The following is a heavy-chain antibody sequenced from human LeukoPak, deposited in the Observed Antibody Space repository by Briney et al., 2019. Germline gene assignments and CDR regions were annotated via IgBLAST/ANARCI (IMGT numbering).Heavy chain of an antibody. V-gene: IGHV3-38-3*01. J-gene: IGHJ3*02. Sequence: GGSLRLSCAASGFTVSSNEMSWVRQAPGKGLEWVSSISGGSTNYADSRKGRLTISRDNSKNTLHLQMNSLRAEDTAVYYCAREGLIDAFDIWGQGTMVTVSS. CDR2: ISGGST. CDR3: AREGLIDAFDI. CDR1: GFTVSSNE.